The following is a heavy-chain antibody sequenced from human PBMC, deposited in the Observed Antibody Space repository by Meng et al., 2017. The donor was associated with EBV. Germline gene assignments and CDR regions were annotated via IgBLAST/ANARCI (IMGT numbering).Heavy chain of an antibody. CDR3: ARVGIAVAGTGDY. D-gene: IGHD6-19*01. CDR1: GYPFTGYY. V-gene: IGHV1-2*06. CDR2: INPNSGGT. Sequence: QGQLGQSGVEVKNPGASVKVSCKASGYPFTGYYMHWVRQAPGQGLEWMGRINPNSGGTNYAQKFQGRVTMTRDTSISTAYMELSRLRSDDTAVYYCARVGIAVAGTGDYWGQGTLVTVSS. J-gene: IGHJ4*02.